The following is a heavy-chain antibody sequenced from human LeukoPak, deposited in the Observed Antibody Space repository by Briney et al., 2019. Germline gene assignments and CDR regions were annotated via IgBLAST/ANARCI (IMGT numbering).Heavy chain of an antibody. CDR3: ATHPGDSWFGYLQL. D-gene: IGHD3-10*01. J-gene: IGHJ4*02. V-gene: IGHV3-21*01. CDR2: ISSSSSYI. Sequence: GGSLRLSCAASGFSFSSYSMNWVRQAPGKGLEWVASISSSSSYIYYADSVKGRFTISRDNAKNSLYLQMNSLRAEDTAVYYCATHPGDSWFGYLQLWGQGTLVTVSS. CDR1: GFSFSSYS.